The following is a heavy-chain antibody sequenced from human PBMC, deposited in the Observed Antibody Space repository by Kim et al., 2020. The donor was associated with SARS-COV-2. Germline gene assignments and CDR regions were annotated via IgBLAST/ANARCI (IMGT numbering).Heavy chain of an antibody. D-gene: IGHD5-12*01. Sequence: GGSLRLSCTASGFTFSSCAMSWVRQAPGMGLEWVSVISDSGGNTYYADSVKGRFTVSRDNSKNTLYLQMNSLRAEDTAVYFCAKSEGTDPRWLYYFDYWGQGTLVTVSS. V-gene: IGHV3-23*01. CDR2: ISDSGGNT. J-gene: IGHJ4*02. CDR1: GFTFSSCA. CDR3: AKSEGTDPRWLYYFDY.